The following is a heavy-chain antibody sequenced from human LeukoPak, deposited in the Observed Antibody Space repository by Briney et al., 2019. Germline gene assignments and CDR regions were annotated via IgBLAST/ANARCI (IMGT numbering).Heavy chain of an antibody. V-gene: IGHV3-30-3*01. D-gene: IGHD3-16*01. J-gene: IGHJ4*01. CDR1: EFTFTSYA. CDR3: ARDLGPTYCILDY. CDR2: ISYDGSNR. Sequence: PGGSLRLSCAASEFTFTSYAFHWVRQAPGKGLEWIAFISYDGSNRFYADSVKGRFTISRDNSKNTLYLQMNSQRAEDTAVYYCARDLGPTYCILDYWGQGTLVTVSS.